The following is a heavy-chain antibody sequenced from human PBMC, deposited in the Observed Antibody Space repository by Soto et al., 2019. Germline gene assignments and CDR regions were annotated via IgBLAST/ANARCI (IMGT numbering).Heavy chain of an antibody. Sequence: GGSLRLSCAASGFTFSSYSMNWVRQAPGKGLEWVSYISGGSTSISYADSVKGRFTISRDNAKNSLYLQMNNLRDEDTAVYYCARDLPYDILTGYQTFDYWGQGTLVTVSS. J-gene: IGHJ4*02. V-gene: IGHV3-48*02. CDR1: GFTFSSYS. CDR3: ARDLPYDILTGYQTFDY. D-gene: IGHD3-9*01. CDR2: ISGGSTSI.